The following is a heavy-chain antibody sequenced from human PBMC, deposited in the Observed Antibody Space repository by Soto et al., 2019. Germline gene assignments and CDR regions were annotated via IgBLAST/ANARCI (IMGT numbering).Heavy chain of an antibody. CDR2: IYYSGST. Sequence: QVQLQESGPGLVKPSQTLSLICTVSGGSISSGDYYWSWIRQPPGKGLEWIGYIYYSGSTYYNQSLKSRVNISLDTSKNEFSLELSSVTAADTAVYYCARYNTYSSSYYFDYWGKGTMVTVSS. V-gene: IGHV4-30-4*01. D-gene: IGHD6-6*01. J-gene: IGHJ4*02. CDR3: ARYNTYSSSYYFDY. CDR1: GGSISSGDYY.